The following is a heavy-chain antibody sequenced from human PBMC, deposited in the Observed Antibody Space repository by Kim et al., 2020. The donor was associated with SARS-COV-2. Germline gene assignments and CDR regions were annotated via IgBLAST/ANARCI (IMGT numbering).Heavy chain of an antibody. J-gene: IGHJ4*01. CDR2: ISSSGSTI. V-gene: IGHV3-11*04. CDR1: GFTFSDYY. D-gene: IGHD4-17*01. Sequence: GGSLRLSCAASGFTFSDYYMSWIRQAPGKGLEWVSYISSSGSTIYYADSVKGRFTISRDNAKNSLYLQMNSLRAEDTAVYYCARDKDYGGNHFTVLDYWGHVTLVPASS. CDR3: ARDKDYGGNHFTVLDY.